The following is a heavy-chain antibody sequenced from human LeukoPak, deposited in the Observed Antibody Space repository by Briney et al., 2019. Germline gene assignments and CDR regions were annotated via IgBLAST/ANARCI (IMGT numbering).Heavy chain of an antibody. V-gene: IGHV5-51*01. D-gene: IGHD1-26*01. J-gene: IGHJ3*01. Sequence: GESLKISCKVSGYSFTSYCIGWVRQMPGKGLEWMGIIYPGDSGPTYSPSFQGKVTISVDKYINTLYLQWSRLQASDTAMYYCGMSGDRVPLQDDVFDVWGQGTMVTVST. CDR3: GMSGDRVPLQDDVFDV. CDR2: IYPGDSGP. CDR1: GYSFTSYC.